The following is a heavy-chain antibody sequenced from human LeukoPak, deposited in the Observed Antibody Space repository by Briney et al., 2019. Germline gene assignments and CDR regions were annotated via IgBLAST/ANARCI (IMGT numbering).Heavy chain of an antibody. V-gene: IGHV4-39*02. CDR1: GGSISSSSYY. CDR2: IYYSGST. D-gene: IGHD6-19*01. J-gene: IGHJ6*03. CDR3: AREGGGWYGGYYYYMDV. Sequence: SETLSLTCTVSGGSISSSSYYWAWIRQPPGKGLEWIGSIYYSGSTYYNPSLKSRVTISVDTSKNQFSLKLTSVTAADTAVYYCAREGGGWYGGYYYYMDVWGKGTTVTVSS.